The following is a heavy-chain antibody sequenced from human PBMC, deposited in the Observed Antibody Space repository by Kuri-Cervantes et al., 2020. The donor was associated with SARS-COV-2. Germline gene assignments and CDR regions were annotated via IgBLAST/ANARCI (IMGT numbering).Heavy chain of an antibody. D-gene: IGHD6-19*01. CDR3: AKDLGGSGWHPVDY. V-gene: IGHV3-23*01. J-gene: IGHJ4*02. CDR1: GFTFSSYA. Sequence: GGSLRLSCAASGFTFSSYAMSWVRQAPGKGLEWVSAISGSGGSTYYADSVKGRFTISRDNSKNTLYLQMNSLRADDTAVYYCAKDLGGSGWHPVDYWGQGTLVTVSS. CDR2: ISGSGGST.